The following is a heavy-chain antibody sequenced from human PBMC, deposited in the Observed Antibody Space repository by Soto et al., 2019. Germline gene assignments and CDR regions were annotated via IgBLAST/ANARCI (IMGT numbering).Heavy chain of an antibody. Sequence: EVQLLESGGGSVQPGESLRLSCAASGFTFSLSAMSWVRQAPGRGLDWVSSLSGGGSTTDYADSVKGRFTISRDNSKNTVHLHMNSLRAEDTAVYYCAKGPEYDILTGCDYWGQGALVTVSS. CDR1: GFTFSLSA. CDR2: LSGGGSTT. CDR3: AKGPEYDILTGCDY. D-gene: IGHD3-9*01. V-gene: IGHV3-23*01. J-gene: IGHJ4*02.